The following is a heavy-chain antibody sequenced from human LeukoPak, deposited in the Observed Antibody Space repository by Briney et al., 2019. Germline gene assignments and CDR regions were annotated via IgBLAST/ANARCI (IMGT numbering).Heavy chain of an antibody. CDR1: GFTFSSYG. V-gene: IGHV3-30*02. D-gene: IGHD3-10*01. Sequence: PGGSLRLSCAASGFTFSSYGMHWVRQAPGKGLEWVAFIRYDGSNKYYADSVKGRFTISRDNSKNTLYLQMNSLRAEDTAVYYCAKDISYYGSGSYYFDYWGQGTLVTVSS. J-gene: IGHJ4*02. CDR2: IRYDGSNK. CDR3: AKDISYYGSGSYYFDY.